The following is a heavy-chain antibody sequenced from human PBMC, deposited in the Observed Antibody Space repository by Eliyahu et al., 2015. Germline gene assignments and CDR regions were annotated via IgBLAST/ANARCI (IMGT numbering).Heavy chain of an antibody. CDR1: ESTFXNFG. Sequence: ELQVVXSGGGXVQRXGSLXLXCPASESTFXNFGMNWVRQAPGKGLEWVSRISVGGDRTYYADSVKGRFTISRDNSKNTLYLQMNSLSAEDTATYYCATGGTTPGWDYLSMDVWGKGTTVTVSS. J-gene: IGHJ6*03. D-gene: IGHD1-26*01. V-gene: IGHV3-23*04. CDR3: ATGGTTPGWDYLSMDV. CDR2: ISVGGDRT.